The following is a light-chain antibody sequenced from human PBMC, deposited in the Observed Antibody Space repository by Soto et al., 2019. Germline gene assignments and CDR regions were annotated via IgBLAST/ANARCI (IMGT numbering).Light chain of an antibody. J-gene: IGLJ1*01. V-gene: IGLV2-14*01. Sequence: QSVLTQPASVSGSPGQSITISCTGTSSDVGGYNYVSWYQQYPGKAPKLMIYEVSNRPSGVSNRFSASKSGNTASLTISGLLPEDEADYYCCSYGGSSALPYVFGTGTKVTVL. CDR3: CSYGGSSALPYV. CDR2: EVS. CDR1: SSDVGGYNY.